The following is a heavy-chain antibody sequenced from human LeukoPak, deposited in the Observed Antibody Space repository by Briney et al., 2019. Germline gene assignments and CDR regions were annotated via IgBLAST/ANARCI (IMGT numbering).Heavy chain of an antibody. CDR3: AKVVGAIPYYFDY. Sequence: GGSLRLSCSASGFTFNSYPVHWGREAPGPGLEYFSGISRNGGSTYYADSVKGRFTISRDNSKNTLYLQMSSLRAEDTAVYYCAKVVGAIPYYFDYWGQGTLVTVSS. V-gene: IGHV3-64D*06. CDR2: ISRNGGST. D-gene: IGHD1-26*01. CDR1: GFTFNSYP. J-gene: IGHJ4*02.